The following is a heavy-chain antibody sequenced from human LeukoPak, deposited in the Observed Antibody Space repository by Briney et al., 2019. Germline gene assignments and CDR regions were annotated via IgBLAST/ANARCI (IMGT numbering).Heavy chain of an antibody. J-gene: IGHJ5*02. Sequence: SSETLSLTCTVSGDSINSNYWNWIRQPPGKGLEWIGYISYSGSTNYNPSLKSRVTISVDTSKNQFSLKLSSVTAADTAVHYCARHPVDTAMVTPWFDPWGQGTLVTVSS. D-gene: IGHD5-18*01. CDR2: ISYSGST. CDR3: ARHPVDTAMVTPWFDP. V-gene: IGHV4-59*08. CDR1: GDSINSNY.